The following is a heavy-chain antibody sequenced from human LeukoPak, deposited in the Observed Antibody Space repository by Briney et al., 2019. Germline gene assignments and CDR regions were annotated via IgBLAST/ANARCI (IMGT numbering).Heavy chain of an antibody. Sequence: SETLSLTCAVYGGSFSGYYWSWIRQPPGKGLEWIGEINHSGSTNYNPSLKSRVTISVDTSKNQFSLKLSSVTAADTAVYYCARRSFDPTGVVSLGWFDPWGQGTLVTVSS. J-gene: IGHJ5*02. CDR2: INHSGST. CDR1: GGSFSGYY. D-gene: IGHD3-10*01. V-gene: IGHV4-34*01. CDR3: ARRSFDPTGVVSLGWFDP.